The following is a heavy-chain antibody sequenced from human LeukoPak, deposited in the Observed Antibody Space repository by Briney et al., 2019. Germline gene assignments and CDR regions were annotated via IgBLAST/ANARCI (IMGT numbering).Heavy chain of an antibody. D-gene: IGHD3-22*01. CDR3: ARDEGKIVVVITAFDI. J-gene: IGHJ3*02. CDR1: GFTFSSYS. V-gene: IGHV3-48*01. CDR2: ISSSSSTM. Sequence: GGSLRLSCAASGFTFSSYSMNWVRQAPGKGLEWVSYISSSSSTMYYADSVKGRFTISRDNAKNSLYLQMNSLRAEETAVYYCARDEGKIVVVITAFDIWGQGTMVTVSS.